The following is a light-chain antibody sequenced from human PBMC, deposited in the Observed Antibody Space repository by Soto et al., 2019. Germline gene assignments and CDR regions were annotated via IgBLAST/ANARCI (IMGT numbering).Light chain of an antibody. V-gene: IGKV3-20*01. CDR3: QQYSSLPLT. Sequence: ENVLTQSPGTLSLSPGERATLSCRPTQSVTSRYFAWYQQKPGQAPRLLIYGVFSRATDIPHRFSGSGSGTDFTLTISRLEPEDFVVYYCQQYSSLPLTFGQGTKLEVK. CDR2: GVF. CDR1: QSVTSRY. J-gene: IGKJ2*01.